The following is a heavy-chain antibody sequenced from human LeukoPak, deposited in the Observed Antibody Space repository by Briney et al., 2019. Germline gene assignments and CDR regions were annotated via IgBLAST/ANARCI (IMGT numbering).Heavy chain of an antibody. CDR2: INPSGGST. J-gene: IGHJ4*02. CDR3: ARDLASDVLLWFGEPTGD. CDR1: RYTFINYY. Sequence: ASVKVSCKASRYTFINYYMHWVRQAPGQGLEWMGIINPSGGSTNYAQKSQGRVTMTRDMSTSTVYMELSSLRSEDTAVYYCARDLASDVLLWFGEPTGDWGQGTLVTVSS. V-gene: IGHV1-46*01. D-gene: IGHD3-10*01.